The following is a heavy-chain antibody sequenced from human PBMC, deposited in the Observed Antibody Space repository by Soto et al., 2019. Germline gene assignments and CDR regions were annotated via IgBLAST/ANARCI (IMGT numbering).Heavy chain of an antibody. CDR2: IYYSGST. D-gene: IGHD2-21*02. V-gene: IGHV4-59*01. CDR1: GGSISSYY. J-gene: IGHJ4*02. Sequence: SETLSLTCTVSGGSISSYYWSWIRQPPGKGLEWIGYIYYSGSTNYNPSLKSRVTISVDTSKNQFSLKLSSVTAADTAVYYCARGAVVTAYSLKRNYFDYWGQGTLVTVSS. CDR3: ARGAVVTAYSLKRNYFDY.